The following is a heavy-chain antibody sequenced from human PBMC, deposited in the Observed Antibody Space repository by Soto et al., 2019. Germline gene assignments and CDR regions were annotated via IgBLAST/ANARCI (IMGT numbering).Heavy chain of an antibody. J-gene: IGHJ4*02. CDR2: IYYSGST. V-gene: IGHV4-59*01. CDR3: ARGGWSNDY. CDR1: GGSMNNNY. Sequence: QVQLQESGPGLVKPSGTLSLTCTVSGGSMNNNYWSWIRQPPGKGLEWIGYIYYSGSTDYNPSLKSRVTMSVDTSKNQFSLKLGSVTAADPAVYFCARGGWSNDYWGQGTLVTVSS.